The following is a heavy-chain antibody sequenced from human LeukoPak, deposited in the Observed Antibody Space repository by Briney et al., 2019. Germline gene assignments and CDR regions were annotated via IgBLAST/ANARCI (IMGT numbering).Heavy chain of an antibody. CDR3: AREEYSSGGNWFDP. CDR1: GGSNSSYY. Sequence: SETLSLTCTVSGGSNSSYYWSWIRQPPGKGLEWIGYIYYSGSTNYNPSLKSRVTISVDTSKNQFSLKLSSVTAADTAVYYCAREEYSSGGNWFDPWGQGTLVTVSS. CDR2: IYYSGST. V-gene: IGHV4-59*01. D-gene: IGHD6-19*01. J-gene: IGHJ5*02.